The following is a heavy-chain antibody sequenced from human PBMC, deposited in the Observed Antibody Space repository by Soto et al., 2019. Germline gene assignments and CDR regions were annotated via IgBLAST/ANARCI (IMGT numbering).Heavy chain of an antibody. D-gene: IGHD5-12*01. Sequence: EVQLVESGGDWVQPGGSLRLSCAASGFTVSYNYMSWVRQAAGKGLQWVSVIYSGGSTHYADSVKGRFTISGDHSKNTVYLQMNSLIAEDTAVYYCARGGYKPYFGMDVWGQGTTVTVFS. CDR1: GFTVSYNY. CDR3: ARGGYKPYFGMDV. J-gene: IGHJ6*02. CDR2: IYSGGST. V-gene: IGHV3-66*01.